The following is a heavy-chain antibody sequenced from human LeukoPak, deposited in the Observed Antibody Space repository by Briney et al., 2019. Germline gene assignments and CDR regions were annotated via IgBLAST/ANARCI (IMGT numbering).Heavy chain of an antibody. Sequence: GGSLRLSCAASGLTVSSNCMSWVRQAPGKGLEWVSAISGSGGSTYYADSVKGRFTISRDNSKNTLYLQMNSLRAEDTAVYYCAKDLLIMITFGGVIAPYDYWGQGTLVTVSS. V-gene: IGHV3-23*01. CDR3: AKDLLIMITFGGVIAPYDY. CDR2: ISGSGGST. J-gene: IGHJ4*02. CDR1: GLTVSSNC. D-gene: IGHD3-16*02.